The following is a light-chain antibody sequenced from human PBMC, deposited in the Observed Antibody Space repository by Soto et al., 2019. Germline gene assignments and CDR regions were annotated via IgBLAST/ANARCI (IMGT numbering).Light chain of an antibody. CDR3: QQSYSTTT. V-gene: IGKV1-39*01. J-gene: IGKJ4*01. Sequence: DIQMTQSPSSLSASVGDRVTITCRASQSISSYLNWYQQKPGKAPKLLIYTASSLQSGVPSRFSGSGSGTDFTLTISSLQPEDSATYYCQQSYSTTTFSGGTKVEIK. CDR2: TAS. CDR1: QSISSY.